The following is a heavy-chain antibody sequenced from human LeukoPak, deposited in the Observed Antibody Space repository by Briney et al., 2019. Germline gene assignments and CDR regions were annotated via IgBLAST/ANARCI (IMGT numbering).Heavy chain of an antibody. CDR3: ARQSRGPRDFDR. Sequence: NPSETLSLTCAVSNGSMSISYWNWIRQPPGEGLEWIGNIYYRGSTSYNPSLKSRVTISIDTSRNEFSLKLSSVIAADTAVYFCARQSRGPRDFDRWGQGTLVTVSS. V-gene: IGHV4-59*08. CDR2: IYYRGST. CDR1: NGSMSISY. J-gene: IGHJ4*02. D-gene: IGHD3-10*01.